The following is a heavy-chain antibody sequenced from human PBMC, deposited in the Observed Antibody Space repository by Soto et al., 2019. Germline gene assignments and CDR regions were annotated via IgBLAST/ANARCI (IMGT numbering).Heavy chain of an antibody. Sequence: VKVSCKASGYTYTSYAMHWVRQAPGQRLEWMGWSNAGNGNTNYAQKVQGRVTMTTDTSTNTAYMELRSLRSDDTAVYFCASGPDSYDISGYFEPWGQGTLVTVSS. CDR3: ASGPDSYDISGYFEP. CDR1: GYTYTSYA. V-gene: IGHV1-3*01. CDR2: SNAGNGNT. J-gene: IGHJ5*02. D-gene: IGHD3-22*01.